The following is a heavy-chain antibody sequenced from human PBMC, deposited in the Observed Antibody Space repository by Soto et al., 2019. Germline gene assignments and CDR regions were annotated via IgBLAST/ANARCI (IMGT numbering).Heavy chain of an antibody. D-gene: IGHD3-22*01. V-gene: IGHV4-34*01. Sequence: SETLSLTCAVYGGSFSGYYWSWIRQPPGKGLEWIGEINHSGSTNYNPSLKSRVTISVDTSKNQFSLKLSSVTAADTAVYYCARGNYYDSSGYYYEVWFWGQGTLVTV. CDR1: GGSFSGYY. CDR3: ARGNYYDSSGYYYEVWF. J-gene: IGHJ4*02. CDR2: INHSGST.